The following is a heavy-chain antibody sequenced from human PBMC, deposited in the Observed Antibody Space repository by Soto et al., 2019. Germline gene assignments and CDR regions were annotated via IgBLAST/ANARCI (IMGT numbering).Heavy chain of an antibody. CDR2: ISGSGGST. CDR3: AKDLYSSGWYDYFDY. Sequence: HPGGSLRLSCAASGFTVSSYAMSWVRQAPGKGLEWVSAISGSGGSTYYADSVKGRFTISRDNSKNTLYPQMNSLRAEDTAVYYCAKDLYSSGWYDYFDYWGQGTLVTVSS. J-gene: IGHJ4*02. V-gene: IGHV3-23*01. D-gene: IGHD6-19*01. CDR1: GFTVSSYA.